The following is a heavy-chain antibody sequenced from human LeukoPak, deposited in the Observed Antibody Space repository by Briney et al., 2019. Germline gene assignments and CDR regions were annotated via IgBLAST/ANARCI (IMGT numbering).Heavy chain of an antibody. CDR2: ISYDGSNK. J-gene: IGHJ4*02. V-gene: IGHV3-30*18. Sequence: GGSLRLSCAASGFTFSSYGMHWVRQAPGKGLEWVAVISYDGSNKYYADSVKGRFTISRDNSKNTLYLQMNSLRAEDTAVYYCAKDQNEVLLWFGETQGIDYWGQGTLVTVSS. D-gene: IGHD3-10*01. CDR1: GFTFSSYG. CDR3: AKDQNEVLLWFGETQGIDY.